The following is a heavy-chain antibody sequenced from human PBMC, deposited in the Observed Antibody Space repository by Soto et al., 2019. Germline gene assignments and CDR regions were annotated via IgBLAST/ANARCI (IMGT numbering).Heavy chain of an antibody. Sequence: ASVKVSCKASGGTFSSYAISWVRQAPGQGLEWMGGIIPIFGTANYAQKFQGRVTITADESTSTAYMELSSLRSEDTAVYYCARDFSPAGTTGFYYYGMDVWGQGTTVTASS. CDR3: ARDFSPAGTTGFYYYGMDV. J-gene: IGHJ6*02. CDR1: GGTFSSYA. CDR2: IIPIFGTA. D-gene: IGHD1-7*01. V-gene: IGHV1-69*13.